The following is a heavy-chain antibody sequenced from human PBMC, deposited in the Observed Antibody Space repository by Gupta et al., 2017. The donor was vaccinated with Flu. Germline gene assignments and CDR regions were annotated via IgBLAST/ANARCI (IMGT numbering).Heavy chain of an antibody. D-gene: IGHD6-19*01. CDR1: YY. V-gene: IGHV1-2*02. J-gene: IGHJ3*02. CDR2: INPNSGGT. CDR3: ARDWRGQWLMYAFDI. Sequence: YYMHWVRQAPGQGLEWMGWINPNSGGTNYAQKCQGRVTMTRDTSISTAYMELSRLRSDDTAVYYCARDWRGQWLMYAFDIWGQGTMVTVSS.